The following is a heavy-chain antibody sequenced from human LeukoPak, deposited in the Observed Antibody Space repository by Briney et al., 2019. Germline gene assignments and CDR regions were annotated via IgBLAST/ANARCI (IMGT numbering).Heavy chain of an antibody. V-gene: IGHV3-20*04. CDR3: AREAYDDSWSGSWRYYYYMDV. Sequence: GGSLRLSCAASGFTFDDYGMSWVRQAPGKGLEWVSGINWNGGSTGYADSVKGRFTISRDNAKNSLYLQMNSLRAEDTAVYYCAREAYDDSWSGSWRYYYYMDVWGKGTTVTVSS. D-gene: IGHD3-3*01. CDR1: GFTFDDYG. CDR2: INWNGGST. J-gene: IGHJ6*03.